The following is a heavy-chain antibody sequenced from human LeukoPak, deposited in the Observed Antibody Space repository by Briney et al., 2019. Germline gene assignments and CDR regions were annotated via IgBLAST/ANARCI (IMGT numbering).Heavy chain of an antibody. CDR3: ARHVVVVQGGSHSDY. V-gene: IGHV4-59*08. D-gene: IGHD2-15*01. Sequence: PSETLSLTCTVSGGSVSGYYWSWIRQPPGKGLEWIGYIYYTGSTNYNPSLKSRVTISVDTSKNQFSLKLTSVTAADTAVYYCARHVVVVQGGSHSDYWGQGTLVTVSS. CDR1: GGSVSGYY. J-gene: IGHJ4*02. CDR2: IYYTGST.